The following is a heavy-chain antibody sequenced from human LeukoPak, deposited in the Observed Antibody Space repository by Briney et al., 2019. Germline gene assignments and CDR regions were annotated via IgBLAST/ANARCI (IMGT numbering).Heavy chain of an antibody. Sequence: ASVKVSCKASGYTFTGYYMHWVRQAPGQGLEWMGWINPNSGGTNYAQKFQGRVTMTRDTSISTAYMELSRLRSDDTAVYYCAAQYYYDSSGYYPLGFDYWSQGTLVTVSS. CDR2: INPNSGGT. CDR3: AAQYYYDSSGYYPLGFDY. D-gene: IGHD3-22*01. V-gene: IGHV1-2*02. CDR1: GYTFTGYY. J-gene: IGHJ4*02.